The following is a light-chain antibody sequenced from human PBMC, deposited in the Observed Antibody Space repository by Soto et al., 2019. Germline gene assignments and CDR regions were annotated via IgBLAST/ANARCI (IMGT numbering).Light chain of an antibody. CDR3: QQYNSYSGT. J-gene: IGKJ1*01. CDR2: DAS. CDR1: QSISSW. Sequence: DIQMTRSPSTLSASVGDRVTITCRASQSISSWLAWYQQKPGKAPKLLIYDASSLESGVPSRFSGSGSGTEFTLTISRLKPDDFATYYCQQYNSYSGTFGQGTKVDIK. V-gene: IGKV1-5*01.